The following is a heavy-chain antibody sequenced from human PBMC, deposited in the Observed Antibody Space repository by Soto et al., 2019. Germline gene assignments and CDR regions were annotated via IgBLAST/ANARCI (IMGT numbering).Heavy chain of an antibody. Sequence: GESLKISCAASGFTFSSYAMSWVRQAPGKGLEWVSAISGSGGSTYYADSVKGRFTISRDNSKNTLYLQMNSLRAEDTAVYYCAKRVSGSWGSYRYTPDYFDYWGQGTLVTVSS. J-gene: IGHJ4*02. CDR3: AKRVSGSWGSYRYTPDYFDY. D-gene: IGHD3-16*02. CDR1: GFTFSSYA. V-gene: IGHV3-23*01. CDR2: ISGSGGST.